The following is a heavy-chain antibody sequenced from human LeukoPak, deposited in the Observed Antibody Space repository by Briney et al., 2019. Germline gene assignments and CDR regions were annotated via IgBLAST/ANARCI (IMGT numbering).Heavy chain of an antibody. CDR2: INPNSGGT. CDR3: ARGPWELLPGWSDY. D-gene: IGHD1-26*01. CDR1: GHTFTGYY. Sequence: GASVKVSCKASGHTFTGYYLHWVRQAPGQGLEWMGWINPNSGGTNYAQKFQGRVTMTRDTSISTAYMELSRLRSDDTAVYYCARGPWELLPGWSDYWGQGTLVTVSS. V-gene: IGHV1-2*02. J-gene: IGHJ4*02.